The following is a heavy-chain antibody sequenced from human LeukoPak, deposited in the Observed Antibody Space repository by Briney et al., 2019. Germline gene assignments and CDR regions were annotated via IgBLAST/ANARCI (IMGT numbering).Heavy chain of an antibody. Sequence: GGSLRLSCAASEFTFSTYAMSRVRQAPGKGLEWVSTISGNGGSTYYADSVKGRFTISRDNSKNTLYLQMNSLRAEDTAVYYCAKLVKVATITEGDYWGQGTLVTVSS. CDR3: AKLVKVATITEGDY. CDR1: EFTFSTYA. J-gene: IGHJ4*02. D-gene: IGHD5-12*01. CDR2: ISGNGGST. V-gene: IGHV3-23*01.